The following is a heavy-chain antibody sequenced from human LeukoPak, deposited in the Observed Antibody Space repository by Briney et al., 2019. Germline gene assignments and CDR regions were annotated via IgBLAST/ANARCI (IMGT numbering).Heavy chain of an antibody. V-gene: IGHV4-59*01. CDR3: ARRGGQKYNYFDP. CDR2: VFYGGSV. J-gene: IGHJ5*02. Sequence: PSETLSLTCTVSGGSISSYFWSWIRQPPGKGLEWIGYVFYGGSVNSNPSLKSRVTISLDTSKNQVSLKLTSVTPADTAVYYCARRGGQKYNYFDPWGQGTLVTVSS. CDR1: GGSISSYF. D-gene: IGHD2-15*01.